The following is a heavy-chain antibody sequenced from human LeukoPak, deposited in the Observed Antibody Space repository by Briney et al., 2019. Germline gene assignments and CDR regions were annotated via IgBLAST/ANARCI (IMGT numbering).Heavy chain of an antibody. D-gene: IGHD4-17*01. CDR3: ARPLEIPDYGDYYFDY. J-gene: IGHJ4*02. Sequence: GESLKISCKGTGYTFTSYWIGWVRQMPGKGLEWMGIIYPGDSVTRYSPSFQGQVTISADKSISTAYLQWSSLKASDTAMYYCARPLEIPDYGDYYFDYWGQGTLVTVSS. CDR1: GYTFTSYW. V-gene: IGHV5-51*01. CDR2: IYPGDSVT.